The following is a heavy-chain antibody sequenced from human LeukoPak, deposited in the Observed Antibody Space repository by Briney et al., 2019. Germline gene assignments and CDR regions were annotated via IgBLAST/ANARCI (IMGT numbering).Heavy chain of an antibody. J-gene: IGHJ4*02. CDR3: AARGYCSGTSCLLEY. V-gene: IGHV3-74*01. CDR2: INSDGSST. CDR1: GFTFSGYW. D-gene: IGHD2-2*01. Sequence: GGSLRLSCAASGFTFSGYWMHWVRQAPGKGLVWVSRINSDGSSTNYADSVKGRFTISRDNAKNTLYVQMSSLRAEDTAVYYCAARGYCSGTSCLLEYWGQGTLVTVSS.